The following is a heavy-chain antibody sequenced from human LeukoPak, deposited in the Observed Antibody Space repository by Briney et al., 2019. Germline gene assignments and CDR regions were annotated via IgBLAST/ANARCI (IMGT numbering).Heavy chain of an antibody. V-gene: IGHV1-69*13. CDR3: AREVPPGYCSSTSCPLKYYYYGMDV. CDR1: GYTFTSYY. Sequence: SVKVSCKASGYTFTSYYMHWVRQAPGQGLEWMGGIIPIFGTANYAQKFQGRVTITADESTSTAYMELSSLRSEDTAVYYCAREVPPGYCSSTSCPLKYYYYGMDVWGQGTTVTVSS. D-gene: IGHD2-2*01. J-gene: IGHJ6*02. CDR2: IIPIFGTA.